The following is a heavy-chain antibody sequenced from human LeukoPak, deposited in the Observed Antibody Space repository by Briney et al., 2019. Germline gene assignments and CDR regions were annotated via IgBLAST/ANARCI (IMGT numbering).Heavy chain of an antibody. V-gene: IGHV1-2*02. D-gene: IGHD3-3*01. CDR1: GYTFTGYY. J-gene: IGHJ4*02. CDR2: INPNSGGT. Sequence: ASVKVSCKASGYTFTGYYMHWVRQAPGQGLEWMGWINPNSGGTNYAQKFQGRVTMTRDTSISTAYMELSRLRSDDTAVYYCARDSEKGWSGYYSFDYWGQGTLVTVSS. CDR3: ARDSEKGWSGYYSFDY.